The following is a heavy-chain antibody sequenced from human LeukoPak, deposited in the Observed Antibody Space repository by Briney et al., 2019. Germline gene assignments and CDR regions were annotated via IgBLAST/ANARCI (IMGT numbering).Heavy chain of an antibody. J-gene: IGHJ5*02. Sequence: ASVKVSCKTSGYTFTDYYIHWVQQAPGQGPEWMGWINPNSGGTNYAQNLQGRVTMTRDTSISTAYMELSRLRSDDTAVYYCARDYERIIMVRGVPLSPQTVFDPWGQGTLVTVSS. CDR2: INPNSGGT. CDR1: GYTFTDYY. V-gene: IGHV1-2*02. D-gene: IGHD3-10*01. CDR3: ARDYERIIMVRGVPLSPQTVFDP.